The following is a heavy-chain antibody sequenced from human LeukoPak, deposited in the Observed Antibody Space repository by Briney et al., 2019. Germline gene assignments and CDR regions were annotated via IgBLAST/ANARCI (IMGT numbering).Heavy chain of an antibody. Sequence: SSETLSLTCSASGGSIGSITYYWAWIRQPPGKGLEWIGEINHSGSTNYNPSLKSRVTISVDTSKNQFSLKLSSVTAADTAVYYCANKLELRDWGQGTLVTVSS. V-gene: IGHV4-39*07. CDR1: GGSIGSITYY. D-gene: IGHD1-7*01. J-gene: IGHJ4*02. CDR3: ANKLELRD. CDR2: INHSGST.